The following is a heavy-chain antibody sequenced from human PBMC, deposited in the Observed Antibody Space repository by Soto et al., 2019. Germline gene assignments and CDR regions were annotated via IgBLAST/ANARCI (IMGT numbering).Heavy chain of an antibody. CDR1: GFIFGNFG. CDR3: GKSKGVGATPDGANC. CDR2: VRSDGDTT. D-gene: IGHD1-26*01. Sequence: EVQVLESGGGLVQPGGSLRLSCAASGFIFGNFGMNWVRQAPGKGLEWVSGVRSDGDTTYSAESAEGRFTVFRDTSRNTGYVQVQNPRAEDTAIYYCGKSKGVGATPDGANCWGQGPLVPVSS. J-gene: IGHJ4*02. V-gene: IGHV3-23*01.